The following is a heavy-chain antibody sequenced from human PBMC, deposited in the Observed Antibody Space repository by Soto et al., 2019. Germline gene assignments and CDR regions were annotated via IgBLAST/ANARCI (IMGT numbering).Heavy chain of an antibody. CDR3: ARSVGIVVVPAAIMGPYYFDY. CDR1: GDALTSYA. CDR2: INAGNGNT. V-gene: IGHV1-3*01. J-gene: IGHJ4*02. D-gene: IGHD2-2*01. Sequence: GASVTVSCTASGDALTSYAMHWVRHAPGQRLEWMGWINAGNGNTKYSQKFQGRVTITRDTSASTAYMELSSLRSEDTAVYYCARSVGIVVVPAAIMGPYYFDYWGQGTLVTVSS.